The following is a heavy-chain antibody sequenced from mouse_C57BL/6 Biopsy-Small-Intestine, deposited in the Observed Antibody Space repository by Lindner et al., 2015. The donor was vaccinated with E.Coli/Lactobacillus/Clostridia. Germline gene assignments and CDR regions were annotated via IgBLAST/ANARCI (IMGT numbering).Heavy chain of an antibody. D-gene: IGHD2-13*01. Sequence: SVKVSCKASGSTFSNTAVQWVRQPRGQRPEWIGWIVVGSGNTKYAQKFQDRVSITRDMSTSTAYLELNSLTFDDTAVYYCAADESRRWNDYYYAMDVWGQGTTVTVSS. V-gene: IGHV1-7*01. J-gene: IGHJ4*01. CDR3: AADESRRWNDYYYAMDV. CDR2: IVVGSGNT. CDR1: GSTFSNTA.